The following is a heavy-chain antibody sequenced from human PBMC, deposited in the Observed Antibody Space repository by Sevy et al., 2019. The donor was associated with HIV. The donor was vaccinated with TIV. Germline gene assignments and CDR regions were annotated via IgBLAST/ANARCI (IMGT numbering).Heavy chain of an antibody. CDR3: AKDGRTLGGSGWYGY. J-gene: IGHJ4*02. CDR2: ISGSGGST. Sequence: GGSLRLSCAASGFTFSSYAMSWVRQAPGKGLEWVSAISGSGGSTYYADSVKGRFTISRDNSKNTLYLQMNSLRAEDTAIYYCAKDGRTLGGSGWYGYWGQGTLVTVSS. D-gene: IGHD6-19*01. CDR1: GFTFSSYA. V-gene: IGHV3-23*01.